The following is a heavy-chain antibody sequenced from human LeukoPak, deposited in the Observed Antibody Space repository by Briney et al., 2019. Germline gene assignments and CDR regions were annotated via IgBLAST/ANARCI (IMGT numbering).Heavy chain of an antibody. V-gene: IGHV5-51*01. CDR3: ARFWFGELSESGNWFDP. J-gene: IGHJ5*02. D-gene: IGHD3-10*01. CDR2: IYPGDSDI. Sequence: RGESLKISCKGSGYSFTSYWIGWVRQMLGKGLEWIGIIYPGDSDITYSPSFQGQVTISADKSISTAYLQWSSLKASDTAIYYCARFWFGELSESGNWFDPWGQGTLVTVSS. CDR1: GYSFTSYW.